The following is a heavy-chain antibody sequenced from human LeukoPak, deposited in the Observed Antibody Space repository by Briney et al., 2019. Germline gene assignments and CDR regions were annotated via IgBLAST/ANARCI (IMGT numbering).Heavy chain of an antibody. V-gene: IGHV4-61*02. J-gene: IGHJ4*02. Sequence: SETLSLTCTVSGGSISSGSYYWSWIRQPAGKGLEWIGRIYTSGSTNYNPSLKSQVTISVDTSKNQFSLKLSSVTAADTAVYYCARERYLGSTSCYTRVHYFDYWGQGTLVTVSS. CDR2: IYTSGST. CDR1: GGSISSGSYY. CDR3: ARERYLGSTSCYTRVHYFDY. D-gene: IGHD2-2*02.